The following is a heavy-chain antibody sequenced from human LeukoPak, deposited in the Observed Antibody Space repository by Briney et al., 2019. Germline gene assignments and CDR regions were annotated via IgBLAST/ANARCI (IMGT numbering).Heavy chain of an antibody. Sequence: PGGSLRLSCTGSGVMFADFGLSWFRQAPGKGLEWVAYIRSNAYGGTIEYAASVRGRFIISRDDSKSIAYLQMNSLKSEDTAVYYCTRDRAWGGEWEPISRWGQGTLVTVSS. CDR2: IRSNAYGGTI. V-gene: IGHV3-49*03. CDR3: TRDRAWGGEWEPISR. CDR1: GVMFADFG. D-gene: IGHD1-26*01. J-gene: IGHJ4*02.